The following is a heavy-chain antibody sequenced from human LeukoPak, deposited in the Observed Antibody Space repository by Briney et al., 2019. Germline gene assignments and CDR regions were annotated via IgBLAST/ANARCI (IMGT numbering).Heavy chain of an antibody. J-gene: IGHJ3*02. CDR1: GFTFSSYS. V-gene: IGHV3-21*04. CDR3: AKSSISHYGGNAFDI. Sequence: GGSLRLSCAASGFTFSSYSMNWVRQAPGKGLEWVSSISSSSSYIYYADSVKGRFTISRDNSKNTLYLQMNSLRAEDTAVYYCAKSSISHYGGNAFDIWGQGTMVTVSS. CDR2: ISSSSSYI. D-gene: IGHD4-17*01.